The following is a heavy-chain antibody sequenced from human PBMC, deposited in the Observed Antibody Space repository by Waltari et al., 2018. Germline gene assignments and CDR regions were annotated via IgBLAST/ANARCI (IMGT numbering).Heavy chain of an antibody. CDR3: IRDAFGQNDF. Sequence: EVQLVESGGGLVQPGGSLRLSCTGSGFTFSTDWMHWVRQAPGKGLVWVSRINGDGSVIIYAYSVRGRFTISRDNAKSTLYLEMNSLRDDDTAMYHCIRDAFGQNDFWGQGTLVTVSS. CDR1: GFTFSTDW. D-gene: IGHD3-16*01. V-gene: IGHV3-74*01. J-gene: IGHJ4*02. CDR2: INGDGSVI.